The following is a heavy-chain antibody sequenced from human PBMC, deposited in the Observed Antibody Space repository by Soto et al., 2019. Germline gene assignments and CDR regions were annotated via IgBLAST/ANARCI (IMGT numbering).Heavy chain of an antibody. J-gene: IGHJ6*02. CDR2: FDPEDGER. CDR3: ASSNYNYAMDV. Sequence: ASVKVSCKVSGFALAALSMHWVRQAPGKGLEWMGRFDPEDGERIYAQKFQGGVTMTEDTSTDTAYMELSSLRSEDTAFYYCASSNYNYAMDVWGQGTTVTVSS. CDR1: GFALAALS. V-gene: IGHV1-24*01. D-gene: IGHD4-4*01.